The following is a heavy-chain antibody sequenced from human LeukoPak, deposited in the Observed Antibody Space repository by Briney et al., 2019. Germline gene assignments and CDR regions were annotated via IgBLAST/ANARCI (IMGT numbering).Heavy chain of an antibody. J-gene: IGHJ5*02. Sequence: GGSLRLSCAASGFTFSSYAMSWVRQAPGKGLEWVSAISGSGASTYYGDSVKGRFIISRDNSKNTLYLQIDSLRAEDTAVYYCAKGASSGWLLYWFDPWGQGTLVTVSS. CDR2: ISGSGAST. CDR1: GFTFSSYA. CDR3: AKGASSGWLLYWFDP. D-gene: IGHD6-19*01. V-gene: IGHV3-23*01.